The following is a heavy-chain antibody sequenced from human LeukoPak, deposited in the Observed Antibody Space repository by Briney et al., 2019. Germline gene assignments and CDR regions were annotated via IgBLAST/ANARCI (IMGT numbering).Heavy chain of an antibody. Sequence: KXSCXASGYTFTXYYXHWVRQAPGQGLEWXXXINPSGGSTSYAQKFQGRVTMTRDTSTSTVYMELSSLRSEDTAVYYCAREAMVTRGCIDYWGQGTLVTVSS. CDR1: GYTFTXYY. J-gene: IGHJ4*02. CDR2: INPSGGST. CDR3: AREAMVTRGCIDY. D-gene: IGHD5-18*01. V-gene: IGHV1-46*01.